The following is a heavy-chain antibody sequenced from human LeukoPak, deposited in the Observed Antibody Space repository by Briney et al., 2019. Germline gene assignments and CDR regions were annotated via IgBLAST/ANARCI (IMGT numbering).Heavy chain of an antibody. Sequence: PSETLSLTCTVSGGSISSYYWSWLRQPAGKGLEWIGRIYTSGSTNYNPSLKSRVTMSVDTSKNQFSLKLSSVTAADTAVYYCARDYIVAPGDRDAFDIWGQGTMVIVSS. J-gene: IGHJ3*02. CDR2: IYTSGST. CDR3: ARDYIVAPGDRDAFDI. CDR1: GGSISSYY. V-gene: IGHV4-4*07. D-gene: IGHD2-21*01.